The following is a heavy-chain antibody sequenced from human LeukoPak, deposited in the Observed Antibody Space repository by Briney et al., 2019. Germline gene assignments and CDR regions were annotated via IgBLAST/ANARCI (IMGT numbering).Heavy chain of an antibody. CDR2: IYYSGST. Sequence: SETLSLTCTVSGGSISSYYWSWMRQPPGKGLEWIGYIYYSGSTNYNPSLMSRVAISVDTSKNQFSLKLSSVTAADTAVYYCASVRGYSYYFDYWGQGTLVTVSS. D-gene: IGHD5-18*01. CDR3: ASVRGYSYYFDY. V-gene: IGHV4-59*01. J-gene: IGHJ4*02. CDR1: GGSISSYY.